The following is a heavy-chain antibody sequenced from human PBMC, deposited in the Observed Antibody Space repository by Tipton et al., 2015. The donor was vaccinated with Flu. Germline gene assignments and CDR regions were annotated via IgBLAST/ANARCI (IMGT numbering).Heavy chain of an antibody. CDR3: AREGIAAVGGAMDV. CDR1: GGSISSSSYY. CDR2: IFYSGGT. Sequence: LRLSCTVSGGSISSSSYYWGWVRQPPGKGLEYIGSIFYSGGTYDNPSLKSRVTISVDTSKNQFSLRLSSVTAADTAVYYCAREGIAAVGGAMDVWGQGTTVTVSS. V-gene: IGHV4-39*07. J-gene: IGHJ6*02. D-gene: IGHD6-13*01.